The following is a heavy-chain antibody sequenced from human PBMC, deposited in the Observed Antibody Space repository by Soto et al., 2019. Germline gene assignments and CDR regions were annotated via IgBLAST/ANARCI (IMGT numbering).Heavy chain of an antibody. D-gene: IGHD6-13*01. CDR2: ISSSSSTI. CDR1: GFTFSSYS. Sequence: GGSLRLSCAASGFTFSSYSMNWVRQAPGKGLEWVSYISSSSSTIYYADSVKGRFTISRDNAKNSLYLQMNSLRDEDTAVYYCAGNSGYSSSWYVLGYWGQGTLVTVSS. V-gene: IGHV3-48*02. CDR3: AGNSGYSSSWYVLGY. J-gene: IGHJ4*02.